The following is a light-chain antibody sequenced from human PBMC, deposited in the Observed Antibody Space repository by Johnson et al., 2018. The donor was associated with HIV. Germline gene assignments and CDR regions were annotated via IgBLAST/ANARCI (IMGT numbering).Light chain of an antibody. Sequence: QSVLTQPPSVSAAPGQKVTISCSGSSSNIGNNYVSWYQQLPGTAPKLLIYENNKRPSGIPDRFSGSKSGTSATLGITGLQTGDEADYYWGTWDTSLGAQYVFGSGTKVTVL. CDR2: ENN. J-gene: IGLJ1*01. CDR1: SSNIGNNY. V-gene: IGLV1-51*02. CDR3: GTWDTSLGAQYV.